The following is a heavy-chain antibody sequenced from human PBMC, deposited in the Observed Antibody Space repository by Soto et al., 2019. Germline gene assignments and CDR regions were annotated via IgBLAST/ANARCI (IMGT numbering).Heavy chain of an antibody. V-gene: IGHV1-46*01. CDR3: ARDLRLIAAAGNYYYGMDV. J-gene: IGHJ6*02. CDR1: GYTFTSYY. Sequence: GASVKVSCKASGYTFTSYYMHWVRQAPGQGLEWMGIINPSGGSTSYAQKFQGRVTMTRDTSTSTVYMELSSLRSEDTAVYYCARDLRLIAAAGNYYYGMDVWGQGTTVTVSS. CDR2: INPSGGST. D-gene: IGHD6-13*01.